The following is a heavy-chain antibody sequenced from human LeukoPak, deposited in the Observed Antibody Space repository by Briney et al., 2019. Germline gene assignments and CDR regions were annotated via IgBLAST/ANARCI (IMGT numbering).Heavy chain of an antibody. CDR3: ARVGSSSWRLYYYYYYMDV. D-gene: IGHD6-6*01. Sequence: PSETLSLTYAVYGGSFSGYYWSWIRQPPGKGLEWIGEINHSGSTNYNPSLKSRVTISVDTSKNQFSLKLSSVTAADTAVYYCARVGSSSWRLYYYYYYMDVWGKGTTVTVSS. CDR2: INHSGST. CDR1: GGSFSGYY. J-gene: IGHJ6*03. V-gene: IGHV4-34*01.